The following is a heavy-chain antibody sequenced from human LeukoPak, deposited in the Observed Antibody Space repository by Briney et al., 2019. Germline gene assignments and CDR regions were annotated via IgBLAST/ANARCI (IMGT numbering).Heavy chain of an antibody. Sequence: GGWLQICCQGSGSSFTSYCIGCVRQVTGKGLEWMWIIYPVDYDTRYSPCFQGKVTISADKSISTAYLQCSSLKASDTAMYYCARHVGSGDSSGYYFPWFDPWGQGTLVTVSS. V-gene: IGHV5-51*01. CDR3: ARHVGSGDSSGYYFPWFDP. CDR1: GSSFTSYC. CDR2: IYPVDYDT. J-gene: IGHJ5*02. D-gene: IGHD3-22*01.